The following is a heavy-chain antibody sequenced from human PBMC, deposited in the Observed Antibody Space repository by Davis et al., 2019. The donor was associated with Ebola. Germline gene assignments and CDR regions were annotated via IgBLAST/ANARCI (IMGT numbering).Heavy chain of an antibody. D-gene: IGHD6-19*01. Sequence: GSLRLSCAVSGGSISSSNWWSWVRQPPGKGLEWIGEIYHSGSTNYNPSLKSRVTISVDTSKNQFSLKLSSVTAADTAVYYCARDSRWLVPGTYYYYGMDVWGQGTTVTVSS. CDR3: ARDSRWLVPGTYYYYGMDV. V-gene: IGHV4-4*02. CDR2: IYHSGST. J-gene: IGHJ6*02. CDR1: GGSISSSNW.